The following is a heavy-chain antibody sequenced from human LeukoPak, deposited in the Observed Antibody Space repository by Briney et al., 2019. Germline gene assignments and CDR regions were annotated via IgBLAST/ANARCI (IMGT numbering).Heavy chain of an antibody. J-gene: IGHJ4*02. CDR3: ARELRGYSYGTNIDY. Sequence: GGSLRLSCAASGFTFSSYGMHRVRQAPGKGLEWVAVIWYDGSNKYYADSVKGRLTISRDNSKNTLYLQMNSLRAEDTAVYYCARELRGYSYGTNIDYWGQGTLVTVSS. CDR1: GFTFSSYG. V-gene: IGHV3-33*01. CDR2: IWYDGSNK. D-gene: IGHD5-18*01.